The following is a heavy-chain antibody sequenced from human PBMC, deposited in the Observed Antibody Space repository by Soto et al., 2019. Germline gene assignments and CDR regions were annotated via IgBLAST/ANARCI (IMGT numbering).Heavy chain of an antibody. CDR2: IYHSGST. CDR1: GGSISSGGYS. Sequence: PSETLSLTCAVSGGSISSGGYSWSWIRQPPGKGLEWIGYIYHSGSTYYNPSLKSRVTISVDRSKNQFSLKLSSVTAADTAVYYCARSVWSPNIAAAGKPYYFDYWGQGTLVTVT. CDR3: ARSVWSPNIAAAGKPYYFDY. V-gene: IGHV4-30-2*01. D-gene: IGHD6-13*01. J-gene: IGHJ4*02.